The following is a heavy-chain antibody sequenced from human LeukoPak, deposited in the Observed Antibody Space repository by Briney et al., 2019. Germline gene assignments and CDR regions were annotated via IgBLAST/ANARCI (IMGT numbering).Heavy chain of an antibody. D-gene: IGHD6-19*01. CDR1: GFTFSRYW. Sequence: GGSLRLSCAASGFTFSRYWMHWVRQAPGKGLVWVSRINGDGSSTSYADSVKGRFTISRDNSKSTLYLQMNSLRAEDTALYYCARPTSGWYAGGFDYWGQGILVTVSS. V-gene: IGHV3-74*01. CDR2: INGDGSST. J-gene: IGHJ4*02. CDR3: ARPTSGWYAGGFDY.